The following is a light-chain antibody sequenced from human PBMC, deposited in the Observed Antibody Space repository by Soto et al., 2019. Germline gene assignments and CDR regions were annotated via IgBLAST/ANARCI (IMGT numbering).Light chain of an antibody. CDR2: GAF. V-gene: IGKV3-15*01. CDR1: QSVGSN. CDR3: QQYDKWPYT. J-gene: IGKJ2*01. Sequence: EIVLTQSPATMSVSPGERATLSCRTSQSVGSNLAWYQQKPGQAPRLLIYGAFIRAPGFPVTFRGTGSGSEFTLTIPSLQSEDGALYYCQQYDKWPYTFGQGTKVDIK.